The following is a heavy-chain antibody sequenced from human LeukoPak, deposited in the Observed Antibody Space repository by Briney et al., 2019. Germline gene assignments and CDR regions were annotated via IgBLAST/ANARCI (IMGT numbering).Heavy chain of an antibody. Sequence: SETLSLTCTVSGGSISSGGYYWSWIRQHPGKGLEWIGYIYYSGSTYYNPSFKSRVTISVDTSKNQFSLKLSSVTAADTAVYYCARGLSFRSSKDLAAPQFDYWGQGTLVTVSS. J-gene: IGHJ4*02. V-gene: IGHV4-31*03. CDR2: IYYSGST. CDR3: ARGLSFRSSKDLAAPQFDY. D-gene: IGHD6-6*01. CDR1: GGSISSGGYY.